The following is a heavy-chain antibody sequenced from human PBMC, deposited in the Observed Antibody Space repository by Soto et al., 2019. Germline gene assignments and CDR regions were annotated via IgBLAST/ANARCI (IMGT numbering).Heavy chain of an antibody. CDR2: ISSDGIVK. V-gene: IGHV3-30*18. J-gene: IGHJ4*02. CDR3: ANDYYNVTGSPDPLPYYFDS. D-gene: IGHD1-26*01. Sequence: VQLVESGGGVVPPGRSLRLSCAAAGFTFGSYGMHWVRQAPGKGLEWVELISSDGIVKYYGDSVKGRFTISRDTSKNTLYLQMHSLTAEDTAVSSCANDYYNVTGSPDPLPYYFDSWGQGTLVTVSS. CDR1: GFTFGSYG.